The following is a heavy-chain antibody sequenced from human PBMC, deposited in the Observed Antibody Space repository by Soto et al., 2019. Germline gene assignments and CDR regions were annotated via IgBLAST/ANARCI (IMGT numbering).Heavy chain of an antibody. J-gene: IGHJ3*02. V-gene: IGHV5-51*01. CDR1: GYGFTRYC. Sequence: GACLKMSRKSAGYGFTRYCVGWGRQIPKKGLEWMGIIYPGDSDTRYSPSFQGQVTISADKSISTAYLQWSSLKASDTAMYYCARQIPGYCSGGSCDDAFDIWGQGTMVTVSS. CDR2: IYPGDSDT. CDR3: ARQIPGYCSGGSCDDAFDI. D-gene: IGHD2-15*01.